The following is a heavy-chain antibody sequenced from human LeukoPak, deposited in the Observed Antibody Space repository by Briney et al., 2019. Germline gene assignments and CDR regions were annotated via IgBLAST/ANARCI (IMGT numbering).Heavy chain of an antibody. CDR1: GYTFTGYY. CDR3: AKNKGTAALGILFDS. V-gene: IGHV1-2*02. Sequence: ASVKVSCKASGYTFTGYYIHWLRQTPGHGLEWMGWINPNTGGTKYAEKFQGRVTMTRDLSISIAYVDLTSLRSDDTAVYFCAKNKGTAALGILFDSWGQGTLVTVSS. CDR2: INPNTGGT. D-gene: IGHD6-13*01. J-gene: IGHJ4*02.